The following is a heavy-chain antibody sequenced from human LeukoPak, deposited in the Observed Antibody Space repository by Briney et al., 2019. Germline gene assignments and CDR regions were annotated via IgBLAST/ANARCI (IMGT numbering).Heavy chain of an antibody. J-gene: IGHJ6*03. V-gene: IGHV1-69*05. CDR1: RCTFISYA. CDR2: IIPIFGTP. D-gene: IGHD1-20*01. CDR3: ARVHITGTPDYYYYYMDV. Sequence: SSVKVTCKSSRCTFISYAISWLRQPPGQGLEWMGRIIPIFGTPNSPQKFQGRVTITTDKSTRTPSMELSSLRSEDTAVYYCARVHITGTPDYYYYYMDVWGKGTTVTVSS.